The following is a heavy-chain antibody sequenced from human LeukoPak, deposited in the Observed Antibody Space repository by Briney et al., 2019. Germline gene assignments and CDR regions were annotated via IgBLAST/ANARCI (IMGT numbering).Heavy chain of an antibody. D-gene: IGHD1-26*01. CDR3: ARWQGDDAFDI. CDR2: INSDGSST. J-gene: IGHJ3*02. V-gene: IGHV3-74*01. CDR1: GFTFSSYW. Sequence: GGSLRLSCAASGFTFSSYWVHWVRQAPGKGLVWVSRINSDGSSTSYADSVKGRFTISRDNAKNTLYLQMNSLRAEDTAVYYCARWQGDDAFDIWGQGTMVTVSS.